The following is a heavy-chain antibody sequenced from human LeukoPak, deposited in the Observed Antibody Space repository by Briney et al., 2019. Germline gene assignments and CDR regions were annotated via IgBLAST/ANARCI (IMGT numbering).Heavy chain of an antibody. D-gene: IGHD3-3*01. Sequence: ASVKVSCKASGYTFTSYGISWVRQAPEQGLEWMGWISAYNGNTNYAQKLQGRVTMTTDTSTSTAYMELRSLRSDDTAVYYCARGIWDYDFWSGLEHFDYWGQETLVTVSS. CDR1: GYTFTSYG. V-gene: IGHV1-18*01. CDR3: ARGIWDYDFWSGLEHFDY. J-gene: IGHJ4*02. CDR2: ISAYNGNT.